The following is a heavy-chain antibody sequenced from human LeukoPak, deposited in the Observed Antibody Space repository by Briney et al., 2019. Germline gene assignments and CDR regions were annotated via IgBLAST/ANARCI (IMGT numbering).Heavy chain of an antibody. CDR1: GGTFSSYA. V-gene: IGHV1-69*01. J-gene: IGHJ6*02. CDR2: IIPIFGTA. CDR3: ARDPAYYYYYGMDV. Sequence: SVKVSCKASGGTFSSYAISWVRQAPGQGLEWMGGIIPIFGTANYAQKFQGRVTITADGSTSTAYMELSSLRSEDTAVYYCARDPAYYYYYGMDVWGQGTTVTVSS.